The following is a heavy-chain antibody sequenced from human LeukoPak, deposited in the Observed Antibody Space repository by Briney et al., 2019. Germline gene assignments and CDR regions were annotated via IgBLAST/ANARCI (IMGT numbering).Heavy chain of an antibody. J-gene: IGHJ5*02. V-gene: IGHV3-23*01. CDR3: AKDRIVVVPAAINWFDP. CDR2: ISGSGGST. Sequence: GGSLRLSCAASGFTFSSYAMSWVRQAPGKGLEWVSAISGSGGSTYYADSVKGRFTISRDNSKNTLYLQMNSLRVEDTAVYYCAKDRIVVVPAAINWFDPWGQGTLVTVSS. D-gene: IGHD2-2*01. CDR1: GFTFSSYA.